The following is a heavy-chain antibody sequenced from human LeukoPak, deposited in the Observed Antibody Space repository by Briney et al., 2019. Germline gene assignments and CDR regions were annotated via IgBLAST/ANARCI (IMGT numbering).Heavy chain of an antibody. Sequence: RASVKVSCKASGGTFSSYAISWVRQAPGQGLEWMGRIIPILGIANYAQKFQGRVTITAGKSTSTAYMELSSLRSEDTAVYYCARGYSGSYFPPTSYGMDVWGQGTTVTVSS. V-gene: IGHV1-69*04. CDR1: GGTFSSYA. D-gene: IGHD1-26*01. J-gene: IGHJ6*02. CDR2: IIPILGIA. CDR3: ARGYSGSYFPPTSYGMDV.